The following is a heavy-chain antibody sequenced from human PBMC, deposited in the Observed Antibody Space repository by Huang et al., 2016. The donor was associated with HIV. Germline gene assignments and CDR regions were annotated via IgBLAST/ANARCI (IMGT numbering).Heavy chain of an antibody. D-gene: IGHD2-15*01. CDR2: ILPPRGTT. J-gene: IGHJ3*02. Sequence: QVQLVQSGAEVKKPGSSVKVSCKASADTFSRYAITWVRQAPGQGLEWMGGILPPRGTTDYAQKCHDRVTITADVSTNTAYMELSSLRSEDTAVYFCARVSRATAAGFAFDIWGQGTMVTVSS. CDR1: ADTFSRYA. CDR3: ARVSRATAAGFAFDI. V-gene: IGHV1-69*13.